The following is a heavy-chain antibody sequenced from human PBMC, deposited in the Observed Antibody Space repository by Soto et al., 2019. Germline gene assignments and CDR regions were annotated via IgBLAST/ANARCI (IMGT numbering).Heavy chain of an antibody. CDR1: GYTFSSYG. V-gene: IGHV1-18*01. CDR3: ARGGYYDSSGSRNYPYYGMDV. CDR2: LSPYDDDT. D-gene: IGHD3-22*01. Sequence: QAQLVQSGPEVKKPGASVKVSCKASGYTFSSYGISWVRQAPGQGLEWLGWLSPYDDDTKYAQNLQGRVRMTTDTSTRTVYMDLRSLRSDDTAIYYCARGGYYDSSGSRNYPYYGMDVWGQGTTVTGSS. J-gene: IGHJ6*02.